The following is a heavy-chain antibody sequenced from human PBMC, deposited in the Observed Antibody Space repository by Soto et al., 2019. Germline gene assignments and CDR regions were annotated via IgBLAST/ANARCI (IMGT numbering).Heavy chain of an antibody. Sequence: QVQLVQSGAEVKKPGSSVKVSCKASGGTFSSYAISWVRQAPGQGLEWMGGIIPIFGTANYAQKFQGSVTITADECTSTAYMELSSLRSEDTAVYYCARQITVFGVVTQYNWFDPWGQGTLVTVSS. V-gene: IGHV1-69*12. CDR2: IIPIFGTA. J-gene: IGHJ5*02. CDR1: GGTFSSYA. D-gene: IGHD3-3*01. CDR3: ARQITVFGVVTQYNWFDP.